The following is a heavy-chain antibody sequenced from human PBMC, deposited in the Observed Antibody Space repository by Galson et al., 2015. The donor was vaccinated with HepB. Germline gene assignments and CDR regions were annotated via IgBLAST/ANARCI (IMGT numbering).Heavy chain of an antibody. CDR1: GGSFSGYY. V-gene: IGHV4-34*01. CDR3: ARVGPYGITIFGVVTQTHSYFDY. J-gene: IGHJ4*02. CDR2: INHSGST. D-gene: IGHD3-3*01. Sequence: ETLSLTCAVYGGSFSGYYWSWIRQPPGKGLEWIGEINHSGSTNYNPSLKSRVTISVDTSKNQFSLKLSSVTAADTAVYYCARVGPYGITIFGVVTQTHSYFDYWGQGTLVTVSS.